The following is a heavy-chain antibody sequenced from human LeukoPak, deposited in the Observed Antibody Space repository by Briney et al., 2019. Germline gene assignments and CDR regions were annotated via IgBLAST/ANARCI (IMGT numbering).Heavy chain of an antibody. CDR1: GGSITGYY. Sequence: SETLSLTCTVSGGSITGYYWSWIRQPPGRGLEWIGYIYYSGSTNYNPSLKSRVTISVDTSKNQFSLKLSSVTAADTAFYYCARFGSNIVERFDYWGQGTLVSVSS. D-gene: IGHD5-12*01. V-gene: IGHV4-59*01. J-gene: IGHJ4*02. CDR3: ARFGSNIVERFDY. CDR2: IYYSGST.